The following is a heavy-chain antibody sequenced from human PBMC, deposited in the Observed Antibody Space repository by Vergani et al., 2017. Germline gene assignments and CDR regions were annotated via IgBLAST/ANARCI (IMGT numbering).Heavy chain of an antibody. Sequence: QVQLQESGPGLVKPSETLSLTCTVSGGSISSYYWSWIRQPPGKGLEWLGYIDYSGSTNYNPSLKSRVTISVETSKNQFSLKLSSVTAADTAVYYCARNPYCGGDCYSDAFDIWGQGTMVTVSS. CDR1: GGSISSYY. J-gene: IGHJ3*02. CDR3: ARNPYCGGDCYSDAFDI. CDR2: IDYSGST. D-gene: IGHD2-21*02. V-gene: IGHV4-59*01.